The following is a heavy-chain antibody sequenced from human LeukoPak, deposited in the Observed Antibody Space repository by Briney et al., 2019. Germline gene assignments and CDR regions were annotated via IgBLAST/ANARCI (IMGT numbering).Heavy chain of an antibody. V-gene: IGHV3-13*01. CDR2: IGIAGDT. D-gene: IGHD6-19*01. Sequence: GGSLRLSCAASGFTFRSYDMHWVRQGTGKGLEWVSVIGIAGDTYYPGSVTGRFTISREDAKNSLYLQMNSLRVDDTAVYYCARADTSGWYKSGFDYWGQGILVTVSS. CDR1: GFTFRSYD. CDR3: ARADTSGWYKSGFDY. J-gene: IGHJ4*02.